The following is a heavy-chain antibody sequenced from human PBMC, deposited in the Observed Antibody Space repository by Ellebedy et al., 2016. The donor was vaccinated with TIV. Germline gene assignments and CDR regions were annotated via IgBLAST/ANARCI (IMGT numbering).Heavy chain of an antibody. CDR2: IKQDGSEK. CDR3: ARENGYCSGGSCYFWFDP. D-gene: IGHD2-15*01. CDR1: GFTFSTNW. Sequence: PGGSLRLSCAASGFTFSTNWMSWVRQAPGKGLEWVANIKQDGSEKNYVDSVKGRFTISRDNAKNSLYLQMNSLSDEDSAVYYCARENGYCSGGSCYFWFDPWGQGSLVTVSS. V-gene: IGHV3-7*01. J-gene: IGHJ5*02.